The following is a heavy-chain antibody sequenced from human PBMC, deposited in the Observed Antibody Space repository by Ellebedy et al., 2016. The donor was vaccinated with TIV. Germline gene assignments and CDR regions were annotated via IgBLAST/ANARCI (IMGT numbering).Heavy chain of an antibody. D-gene: IGHD4-17*01. CDR3: AREGDMTTVTTWYGMDV. CDR1: GFTFSDYY. J-gene: IGHJ6*02. V-gene: IGHV3-11*04. CDR2: ISSSSSTI. Sequence: GGSLRLSXAASGFTFSDYYMSWIRQAPGKGLEWVSYISSSSSTIYYADSVKGRFTISRDNAKNSLYLQMNSLRDEDTAVYYCAREGDMTTVTTWYGMDVWGQGTTVTVSS.